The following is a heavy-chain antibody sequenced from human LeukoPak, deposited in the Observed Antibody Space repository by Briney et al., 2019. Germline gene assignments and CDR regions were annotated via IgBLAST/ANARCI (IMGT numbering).Heavy chain of an antibody. CDR1: GFMFEDYG. V-gene: IGHV3-20*04. D-gene: IGHD1/OR15-1a*01. J-gene: IGHJ4*02. Sequence: PGGSLSLSCAASGFMFEDYGMRCVRQAPGKVLEWIAGINWNSHHPGYAASVKGRFTISRDNPKNSLSLQMNSLRVEDTAFFYCARGTGGRQQQAFEHWGLGTLVTVSS. CDR2: INWNSHHP. CDR3: ARGTGGRQQQAFEH.